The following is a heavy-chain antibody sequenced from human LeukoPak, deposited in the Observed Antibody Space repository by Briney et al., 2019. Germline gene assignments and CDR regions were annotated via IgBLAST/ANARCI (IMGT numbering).Heavy chain of an antibody. CDR3: ARRRYSSRIEP. V-gene: IGHV4-34*01. Sequence: SETLSLTCAVYGGSYTDYYWSWIRQPPGKGLEWIGEINHSGSTNYNPSLKSRVTISVDTSKNQFSLKLSSVTAADTAVYYCARRRYSSRIEPWGQGTLVTVSS. D-gene: IGHD6-13*01. J-gene: IGHJ4*02. CDR1: GGSYTDYY. CDR2: INHSGST.